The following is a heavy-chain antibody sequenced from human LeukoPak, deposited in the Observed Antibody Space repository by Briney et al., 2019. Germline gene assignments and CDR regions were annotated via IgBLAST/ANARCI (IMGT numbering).Heavy chain of an antibody. D-gene: IGHD4-17*01. CDR2: IYYSGSA. CDR1: GGSISSSSYY. CDR3: ARGDDYGDFFDY. Sequence: PSETLSLTCTVSGGSISSSSYYWGWIRQPPGKGLEWIGSIYYSGSAYYNPSLKSRVTISVDTSKNQFSLKLSSVTAADTAVYYCARGDDYGDFFDYWGQGTLVTVSS. V-gene: IGHV4-39*07. J-gene: IGHJ4*02.